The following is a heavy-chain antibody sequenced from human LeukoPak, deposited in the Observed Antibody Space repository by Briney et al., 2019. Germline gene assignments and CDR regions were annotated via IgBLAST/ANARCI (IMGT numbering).Heavy chain of an antibody. V-gene: IGHV3-23*01. CDR2: ISGSGGST. CDR1: GFTFSIYA. D-gene: IGHD3-22*01. Sequence: GGSLRLSCAASGFTFSIYAMIWVRQAPGKGLEWVSAISGSGGSTYYADSVKGRFTISRDNSKNTLYLQMNSLRAEDTAVYYCAKSSSGGTDFDYWGQGTLVTVSS. CDR3: AKSSSGGTDFDY. J-gene: IGHJ4*02.